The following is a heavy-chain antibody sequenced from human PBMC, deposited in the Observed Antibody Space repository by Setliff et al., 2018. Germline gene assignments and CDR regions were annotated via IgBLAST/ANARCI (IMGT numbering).Heavy chain of an antibody. CDR2: ISTSGNT. CDR1: GGSIINSYY. V-gene: IGHV4-4*07. Sequence: PSETLSLTCSVSGGSIINSYYWSWIRQPAGKGLEWIGRISTSGNTNYNPSLKSRVTVSLDTSKNQFSLKLTSMTAADTAAYYCARDQWVRSPPLYFSYSMDVWGQGTTVTVSS. J-gene: IGHJ6*02. D-gene: IGHD5-12*01. CDR3: ARDQWVRSPPLYFSYSMDV.